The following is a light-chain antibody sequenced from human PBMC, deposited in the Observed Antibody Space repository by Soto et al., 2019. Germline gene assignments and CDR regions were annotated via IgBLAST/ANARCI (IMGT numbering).Light chain of an antibody. J-gene: IGLJ2*01. V-gene: IGLV2-23*03. CDR3: YSYAGTSTFVV. CDR1: SSDVGSYNL. Sequence: QSVLTQSASVSGSPGQSITISCTGTSSDVGSYNLVSWYQQHPGKAPKLMIYEGSKRPSGVSNRFSGSKSGNTASLTISGLQAEDEADYYCYSYAGTSTFVVFGGGTKLTVL. CDR2: EGS.